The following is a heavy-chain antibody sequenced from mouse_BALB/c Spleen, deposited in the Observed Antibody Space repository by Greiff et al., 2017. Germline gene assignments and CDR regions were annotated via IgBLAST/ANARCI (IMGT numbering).Heavy chain of an antibody. CDR2: IYPGGGYT. V-gene: IGHV1-63*02. CDR1: GFTFTNYW. D-gene: IGHD3-1*01. Sequence: VQLQQSGAELVRPGTSVKISCKASGFTFTNYWLGWVKQRPGHGLEWIGDIYPGGGYTNYNEKFKGKATLTADTSSSTAYMQLSSLTSEDSAVYFCARSQLGLRGAMDYWGQGTSVTVSS. CDR3: ARSQLGLRGAMDY. J-gene: IGHJ4*01.